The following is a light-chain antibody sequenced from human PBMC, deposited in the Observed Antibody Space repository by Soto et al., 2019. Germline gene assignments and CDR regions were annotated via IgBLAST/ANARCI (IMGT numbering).Light chain of an antibody. CDR3: NSYTIISAPFV. CDR1: SSDVGSYNL. Sequence: QSVLTQPASVSGSPGQSITISCTGTSSDVGSYNLVSWYQQHPGKAPKLMIYEGSDRPSGVSHRFSGSKSGNTASLTISGLQAEDEAEYNCNSYTIISAPFVFGAGTKLTVL. J-gene: IGLJ1*01. V-gene: IGLV2-14*02. CDR2: EGS.